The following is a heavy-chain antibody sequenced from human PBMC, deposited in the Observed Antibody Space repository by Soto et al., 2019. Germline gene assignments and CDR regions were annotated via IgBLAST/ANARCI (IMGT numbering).Heavy chain of an antibody. Sequence: SETLSLTCAVYGGSFSGYYWSWIRQPPGKGLEWIGEINHSGSTNYNPSLKSRVTISVDTSKNQFSLKLSSVTAADTAVYYCARFPVWLYYYYGMDVWGQGTTVTVSS. D-gene: IGHD5-12*01. CDR1: GGSFSGYY. CDR2: INHSGST. CDR3: ARFPVWLYYYYGMDV. J-gene: IGHJ6*02. V-gene: IGHV4-34*01.